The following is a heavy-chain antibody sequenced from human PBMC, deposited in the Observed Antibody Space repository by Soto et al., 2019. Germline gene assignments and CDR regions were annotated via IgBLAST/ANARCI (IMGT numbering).Heavy chain of an antibody. CDR3: ARGQAFWTGYHRMPYYSDY. CDR2: LYYSGST. D-gene: IGHD3-3*01. Sequence: QVQLQESGPGLVKPSETLSLTCTVSGGSVSSGSYYWSWIRQPPGKGLEYIGYLYYSGSTNYDPSLKSRVTISVDTPKNQFSLKLTSVTAADTAVYYCARGQAFWTGYHRMPYYSDYWGQGTLVTVSS. J-gene: IGHJ4*02. V-gene: IGHV4-61*01. CDR1: GGSVSSGSYY.